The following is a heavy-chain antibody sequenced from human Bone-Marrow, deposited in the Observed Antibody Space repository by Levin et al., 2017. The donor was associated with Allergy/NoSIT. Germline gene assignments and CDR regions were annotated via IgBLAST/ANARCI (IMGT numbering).Heavy chain of an antibody. D-gene: IGHD3-3*01. J-gene: IGHJ5*01. CDR1: GFTFSSYA. V-gene: IGHV3-23*01. CDR3: ARAAKLYDFWSGYLDS. Sequence: PGGSLRLSCTTSGFTFSSYAMTWVRQAPGKGLEWVSSLTAAGLDIYHADSVKGRFTISRDNSKNSLYLQMSSLRAEDTAIYYCARAAKLYDFWSGYLDSWGQGTLVTVSS. CDR2: LTAAGLDI.